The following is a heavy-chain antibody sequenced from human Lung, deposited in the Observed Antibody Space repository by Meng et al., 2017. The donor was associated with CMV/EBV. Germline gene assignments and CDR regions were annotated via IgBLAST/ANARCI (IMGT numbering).Heavy chain of an antibody. D-gene: IGHD5-24*01. J-gene: IGHJ5*02. CDR3: ARKMNWFDP. CDR2: IHPHRGDT. CDR1: GYTFTAHY. V-gene: IGHV1-2*02. Sequence: ASVXVSCKASGYTFTAHYFHWVRQAPGQGLEWMGWIHPHRGDTNYAQQFQGRVTLTRDTSINTGYMELTRLTSDDTAVYYCARKMNWFDPWGQGTLVTVSS.